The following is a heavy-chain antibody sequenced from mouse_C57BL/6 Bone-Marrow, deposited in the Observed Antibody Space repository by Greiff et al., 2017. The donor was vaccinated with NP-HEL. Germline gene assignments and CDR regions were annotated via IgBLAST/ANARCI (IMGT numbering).Heavy chain of an antibody. CDR2: IYPRSGNT. V-gene: IGHV1-81*01. CDR3: ARWMVTTGWFAY. D-gene: IGHD2-2*01. CDR1: GYTFTSYG. Sequence: VQGVESGAELARPGASVKLSCKASGYTFTSYGISWVKQRTGQGLEWIGEIYPRSGNTYYNEKFKGKATLTADKSSSTAYMELRSLTSEDSAVYFCARWMVTTGWFAYWGQGTLVTVSA. J-gene: IGHJ3*01.